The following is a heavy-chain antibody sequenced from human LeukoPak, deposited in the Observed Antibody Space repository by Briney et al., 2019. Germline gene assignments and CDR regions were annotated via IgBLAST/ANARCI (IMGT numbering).Heavy chain of an antibody. Sequence: ASVKVSCKASGGTFSSYAISWVRQAPGQGLEWMGGIIPIFGTANYAQKFQGRVTITADESTSTAYMELSSLRSEDTAVYYCARRPYGSGSYYKNWFDPWGQGTLVTVSS. CDR2: IIPIFGTA. V-gene: IGHV1-69*13. CDR3: ARRPYGSGSYYKNWFDP. CDR1: GGTFSSYA. J-gene: IGHJ5*02. D-gene: IGHD3-10*01.